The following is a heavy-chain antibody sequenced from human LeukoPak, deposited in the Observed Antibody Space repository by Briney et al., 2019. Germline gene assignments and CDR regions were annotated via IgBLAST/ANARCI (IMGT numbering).Heavy chain of an antibody. CDR3: ARDPCDRTMVRGVIDY. Sequence: GSLRLSCAASGITLSNHSMNLVRPAPRKGLEGVPSISSSSSYIYYADSVKGRFTISRDNANNSLYLQMNSLRAEDTAVYYCARDPCDRTMVRGVIDYWGQGTLVTVSP. D-gene: IGHD3-10*01. V-gene: IGHV3-21*01. CDR1: GITLSNHS. CDR2: ISSSSSYI. J-gene: IGHJ4*02.